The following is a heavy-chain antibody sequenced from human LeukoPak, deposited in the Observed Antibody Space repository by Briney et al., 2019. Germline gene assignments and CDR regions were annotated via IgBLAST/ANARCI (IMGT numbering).Heavy chain of an antibody. J-gene: IGHJ4*02. CDR3: AKERCSSTSYPPGY. CDR2: ISGSGGST. V-gene: IGHV3-23*01. D-gene: IGHD2-2*01. CDR1: GFTFSCND. Sequence: GGAPRLSCAASGFTFSCNDMSWVRPGPGEGAEWGSAISGSGGSTYYADSVKGRFTISRDNSKNTLYLQMNILRAEDTPVYFCAKERCSSTSYPPGYWGQGTLVTVSS.